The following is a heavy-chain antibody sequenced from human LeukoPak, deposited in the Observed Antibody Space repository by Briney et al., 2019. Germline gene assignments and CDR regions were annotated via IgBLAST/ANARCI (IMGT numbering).Heavy chain of an antibody. D-gene: IGHD3-22*01. CDR2: IDTNTGNP. V-gene: IGHV7-4-1*01. CDR3: ARGPHMIVVVTPDY. Sequence: ASVKVSCKASGYTFTSYAMNWVRQAPGQGLEWMGWIDTNTGNPTYAQGFTGRFVFSLDTSVSTAYLQIRSLKAEDTAVYYCARGPHMIVVVTPDYWGQGTLVTVSS. CDR1: GYTFTSYA. J-gene: IGHJ4*02.